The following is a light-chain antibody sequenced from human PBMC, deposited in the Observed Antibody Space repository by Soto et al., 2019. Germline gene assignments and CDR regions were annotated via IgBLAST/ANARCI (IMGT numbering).Light chain of an antibody. CDR3: MQGTHWPRT. V-gene: IGKV2-30*02. Sequence: DVVVTQSPLSLPVIFGQPASISCRSSQSLVHSDGDTYLNWFQQRPGQSPRCLIYKVSNRDPGVPDRFSGSGSSTDFTLRISRVEAEDVGIYYCMQGTHWPRTFGLGTKLEIK. CDR2: KVS. CDR1: QSLVHSDGDTY. J-gene: IGKJ2*01.